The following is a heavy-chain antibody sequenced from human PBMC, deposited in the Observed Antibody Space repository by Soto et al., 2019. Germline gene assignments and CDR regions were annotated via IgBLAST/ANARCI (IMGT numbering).Heavy chain of an antibody. CDR2: ISSGSTTI. J-gene: IGHJ6*03. V-gene: IGHV3-48*01. Sequence: EVQLVESGGDLVQPGGSLRLSCAASGFTFSTYSMNWVRLAPGKGLEWISYISSGSTTIYYADSLRGRFTISRDNATNSLYLPMNSLRAADTAVYYCAREPYCSGGSCYSFSREYYYYMDVWGKGTTVTVSS. D-gene: IGHD2-15*01. CDR3: AREPYCSGGSCYSFSREYYYYMDV. CDR1: GFTFSTYS.